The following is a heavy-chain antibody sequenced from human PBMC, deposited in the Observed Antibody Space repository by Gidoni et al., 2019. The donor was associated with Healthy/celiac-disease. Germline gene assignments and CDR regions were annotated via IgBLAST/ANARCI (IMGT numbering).Heavy chain of an antibody. J-gene: IGHJ5*02. CDR3: ARDQGYCSGGSCYSAPNWFDP. CDR2: IIPIFGTA. V-gene: IGHV1-69*01. Sequence: QVQLVQSGAEVKKPGSSVQVSCKASGGTFRSYSISWLRQAPGQGLEWMGGIIPIFGTANYAQKFQGRVTITADESTSTAYMELSSLRSEDTAVYYCARDQGYCSGGSCYSAPNWFDPWGQGTLVTVSS. D-gene: IGHD2-15*01. CDR1: GGTFRSYS.